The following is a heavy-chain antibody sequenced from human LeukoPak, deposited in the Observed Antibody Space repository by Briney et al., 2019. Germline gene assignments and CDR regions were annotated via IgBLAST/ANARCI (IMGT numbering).Heavy chain of an antibody. CDR1: GFTLSNAW. CDR2: IRYDGSNK. J-gene: IGHJ4*02. V-gene: IGHV3-30*02. D-gene: IGHD2-2*02. Sequence: GGSLRLSCAASGFTLSNAWMSWVRQAPGKGLEWVAFIRYDGSNKYYADSVKGRFTISRDNSKNTLYLQMNSLRAEDTAVYYCAKVGIVVVPAAIGYYFDYWGQGTLVTVSS. CDR3: AKVGIVVVPAAIGYYFDY.